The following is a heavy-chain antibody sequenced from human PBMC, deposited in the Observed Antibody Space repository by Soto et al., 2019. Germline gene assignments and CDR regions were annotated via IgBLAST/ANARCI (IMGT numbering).Heavy chain of an antibody. V-gene: IGHV4-34*01. CDR3: ARGLQSIAAAGTDAFDI. Sequence: PSETLSLTCAVYGGSFSGYYWSWIRQPPGKGLEWIGEINHSGSTNYNPSLKSRVTISVDTSKNQFSLKPSSVTAADTAVYYCARGLQSIAAAGTDAFDIWGQGTMVTVSS. CDR1: GGSFSGYY. D-gene: IGHD6-13*01. CDR2: INHSGST. J-gene: IGHJ3*02.